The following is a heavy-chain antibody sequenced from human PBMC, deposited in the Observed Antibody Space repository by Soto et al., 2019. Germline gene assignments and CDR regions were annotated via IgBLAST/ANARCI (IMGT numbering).Heavy chain of an antibody. D-gene: IGHD3-22*01. CDR3: ATVLRGYDSSGYYLFDY. V-gene: IGHV1-18*01. J-gene: IGHJ4*02. Sequence: ASVKVSCKASGYTFTSYAMHWVRQAPGQMLEWMGWISAYNGNTNYAQKLQGRVTMTTDTSTSTAYMELSSLRSEDTAVYYCATVLRGYDSSGYYLFDYWGQGTLVTVSS. CDR1: GYTFTSYA. CDR2: ISAYNGNT.